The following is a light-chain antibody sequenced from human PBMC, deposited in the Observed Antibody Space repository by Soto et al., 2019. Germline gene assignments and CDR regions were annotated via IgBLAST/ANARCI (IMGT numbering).Light chain of an antibody. CDR1: QTISSY. CDR3: QQSYSAPFA. Sequence: DIQMTQTPSSLSASVGDRVTITCRASQTISSYLNWYQKKPGRAPMLLIYGASSLQGGVLSRFSGSGSGTDFTLTISSLQPEDFATYYCQQSYSAPFAFGPGTKVDIK. J-gene: IGKJ3*01. CDR2: GAS. V-gene: IGKV1-39*01.